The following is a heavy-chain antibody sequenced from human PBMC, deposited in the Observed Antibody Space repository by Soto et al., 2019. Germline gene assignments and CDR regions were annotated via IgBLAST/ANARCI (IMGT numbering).Heavy chain of an antibody. Sequence: EVQLVESGGGLVQPGRSLRLSCAASGFTFDDYAMHWVRQAPGKGLEWVSGISWNSGSIGYADSVKGRFTISRDNAKNSLYLQMNSLRAEDTALYYCAKGIFSQLVRSDAFDIWGQGTMVTVSS. CDR1: GFTFDDYA. CDR3: AKGIFSQLVRSDAFDI. D-gene: IGHD6-6*01. J-gene: IGHJ3*02. V-gene: IGHV3-9*01. CDR2: ISWNSGSI.